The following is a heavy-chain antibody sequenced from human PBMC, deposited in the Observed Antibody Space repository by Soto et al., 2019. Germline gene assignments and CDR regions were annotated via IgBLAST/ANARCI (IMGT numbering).Heavy chain of an antibody. V-gene: IGHV3-23*01. CDR2: ISGSGGST. D-gene: IGHD6-19*01. CDR3: AKRETGIAVAGCFDY. Sequence: EVQLLESGGGLVQPGGSLRLSCAASGFTVSSYAMSWVRQAPGKGLEWVSAISGSGGSTYYADSVKGRFTISRDNSKNALYLQMNSLRAEDTAVYYCAKRETGIAVAGCFDYWGEGALGTASS. CDR1: GFTVSSYA. J-gene: IGHJ4*02.